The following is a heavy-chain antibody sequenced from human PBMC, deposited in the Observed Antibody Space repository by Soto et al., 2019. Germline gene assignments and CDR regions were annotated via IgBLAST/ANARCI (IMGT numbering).Heavy chain of an antibody. CDR2: ISGYNGNT. J-gene: IGHJ5*02. CDR1: GYIFINYG. D-gene: IGHD2-2*01. V-gene: IGHV1-18*01. Sequence: ASVKVSCKASGYIFINYGITWVRQAPGQGLEWMGWISGYNGNTNHAQKFQGRVTMTTDTSTSTAYMELRSLGFDDTTVYYCARDEVPAANWLDPWGQGTLVTVSS. CDR3: ARDEVPAANWLDP.